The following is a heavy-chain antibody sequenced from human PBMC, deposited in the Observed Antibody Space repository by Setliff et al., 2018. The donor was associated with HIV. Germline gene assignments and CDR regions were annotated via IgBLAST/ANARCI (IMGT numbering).Heavy chain of an antibody. D-gene: IGHD3-16*02. Sequence: SETLSLTCAVSGYSISSGYYWGWIRQPPGKGLEWIGSIYHSGSTYYNPSLKSRVTISVDTSKNQFSLKLSSVTAADTAVYYCARALIYDYVWGSYRFDAFDIWGPGTMVTVSS. CDR1: GYSISSGYY. V-gene: IGHV4-38-2*01. CDR2: IYHSGST. CDR3: ARALIYDYVWGSYRFDAFDI. J-gene: IGHJ3*02.